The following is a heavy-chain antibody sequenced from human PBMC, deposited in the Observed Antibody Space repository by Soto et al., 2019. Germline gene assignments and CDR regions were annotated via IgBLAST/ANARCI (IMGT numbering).Heavy chain of an antibody. Sequence: GSLRLSCAASGFTFSSYAMHWVRQAPGKGLEWVAVISYDGSNKYYADSVKGRFTISRDNSKNTLYLQMNSLRAEDTAVYYCARAELRYFDWLASSFDYWGQGTLVTVSS. V-gene: IGHV3-30-3*01. CDR2: ISYDGSNK. D-gene: IGHD3-9*01. CDR1: GFTFSSYA. J-gene: IGHJ4*02. CDR3: ARAELRYFDWLASSFDY.